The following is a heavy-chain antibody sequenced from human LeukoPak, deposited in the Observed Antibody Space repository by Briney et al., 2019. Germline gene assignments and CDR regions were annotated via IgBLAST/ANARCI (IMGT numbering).Heavy chain of an antibody. V-gene: IGHV1-46*01. CDR2: INPSGGST. CDR1: GYTFTSYY. CDR3: ARGTTVTTYQYYYNMDV. J-gene: IGHJ6*03. D-gene: IGHD4-17*01. Sequence: GASVKVSCKASGYTFTSYYMQWVRQAPGQGLEWMGIINPSGGSTSYAQKFQGRVTMTRDTSTSAVYMELSSLRSEDTAVYYCARGTTVTTYQYYYNMDVWGKGTTVTISS.